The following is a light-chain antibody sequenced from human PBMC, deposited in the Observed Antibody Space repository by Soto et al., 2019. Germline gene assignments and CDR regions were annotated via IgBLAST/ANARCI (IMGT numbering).Light chain of an antibody. Sequence: DIQMTQSPSSLSASVGDRVTITCRASQSISSYLNWYQQKPGKAPKLLIYAASSLQSGVPSRFSGSGSGTDFTLTISSLQPEDSATYYCQQSYSTPLYTFGQGTKGDI. V-gene: IGKV1-39*01. CDR2: AAS. CDR1: QSISSY. J-gene: IGKJ2*01. CDR3: QQSYSTPLYT.